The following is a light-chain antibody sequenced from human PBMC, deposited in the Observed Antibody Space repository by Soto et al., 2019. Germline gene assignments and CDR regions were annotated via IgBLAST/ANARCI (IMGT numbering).Light chain of an antibody. CDR1: QSISSW. J-gene: IGKJ1*01. Sequence: DIHMTQSPSTLSASVGDRVTITCRASQSISSWVAWYHRNPGRAPNLLIYKTSSLETGVPSRFSGSGSGTEFTLTISSLQPDDFATYYCQHYKDYSWTFGQGTKVEVK. CDR3: QHYKDYSWT. V-gene: IGKV1-5*03. CDR2: KTS.